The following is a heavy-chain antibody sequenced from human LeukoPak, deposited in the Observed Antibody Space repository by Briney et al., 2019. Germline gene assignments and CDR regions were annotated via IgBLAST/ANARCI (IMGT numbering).Heavy chain of an antibody. CDR2: INPNSGGT. V-gene: IGHV1-2*02. Sequence: ASVKVSCKASGYTFTGYYMHWVRQAPGQGLEWMGWINPNSGGTNYAQKFQGRVTITRDTSASTAYMELSSLRSEDTAVYYCARARLPPKIFDYWGQGTLVTVSS. J-gene: IGHJ4*02. CDR3: ARARLPPKIFDY. D-gene: IGHD5-12*01. CDR1: GYTFTGYY.